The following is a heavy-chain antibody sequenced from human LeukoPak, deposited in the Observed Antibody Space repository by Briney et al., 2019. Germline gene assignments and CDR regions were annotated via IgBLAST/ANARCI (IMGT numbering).Heavy chain of an antibody. Sequence: GGSLRLSCAAPGFTFSSYSMNWVRQAPGKGLEWVSYISSSSSTIYYADSVKGRFTISRDNAKNSLYLQMNSLRAEDTAVYYCAPTTGTTGYWGQGTLVTVSS. J-gene: IGHJ4*02. CDR1: GFTFSSYS. CDR2: ISSSSSTI. CDR3: APTTGTTGY. V-gene: IGHV3-48*01. D-gene: IGHD1-1*01.